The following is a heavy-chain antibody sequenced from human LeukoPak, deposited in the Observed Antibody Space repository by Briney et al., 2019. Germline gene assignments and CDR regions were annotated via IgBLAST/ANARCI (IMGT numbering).Heavy chain of an antibody. CDR1: GFTFSSSA. CDR2: LSGNSAGT. V-gene: IGHV3-23*01. Sequence: PGGSLRLSCAASGFTFSSSAMSWVRQVPGKGLEWVSSLSGNSAGTHYADSVKGRFTISRDNSKNTLYLQMNSLRAEDTAVYYCAKKHAFCGGDCYGLFDYWGQGTLVTVSS. D-gene: IGHD2-21*02. CDR3: AKKHAFCGGDCYGLFDY. J-gene: IGHJ4*02.